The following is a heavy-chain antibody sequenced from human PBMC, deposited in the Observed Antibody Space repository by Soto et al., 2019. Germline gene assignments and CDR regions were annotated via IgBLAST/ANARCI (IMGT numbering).Heavy chain of an antibody. D-gene: IGHD3-10*01. CDR3: ARDRPHGSGSPIYYYYGMDV. V-gene: IGHV4-31*03. Sequence: QVQLQESGPGLVKPSQTLSLTCTVSGGSISSGGYYWSWIRQHPGKGLEWIGYIYYSGSTYYNPSLKSRVTISVDTSKNQFSLELSSVTAADTAVYYCARDRPHGSGSPIYYYYGMDVWGQGTTVTVSS. J-gene: IGHJ6*02. CDR2: IYYSGST. CDR1: GGSISSGGYY.